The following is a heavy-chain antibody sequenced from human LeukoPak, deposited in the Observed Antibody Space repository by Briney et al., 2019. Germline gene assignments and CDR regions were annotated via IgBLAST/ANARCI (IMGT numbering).Heavy chain of an antibody. V-gene: IGHV4-31*03. CDR2: IYYSGST. J-gene: IGHJ4*02. D-gene: IGHD5-12*01. CDR1: GGSISSGVYY. Sequence: SETLSLTCTVSGGSISSGVYYWSWIRQHPGKGLEWIGYIYYSGSTYYNPSLKSRVIISVDTSKNQFSLKLRSVTAADTAVYYCARESEGYSGYDFGLHFDYWGQGNLVTVSS. CDR3: ARESEGYSGYDFGLHFDY.